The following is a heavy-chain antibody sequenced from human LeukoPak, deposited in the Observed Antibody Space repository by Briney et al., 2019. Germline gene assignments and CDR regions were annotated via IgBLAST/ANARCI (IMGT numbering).Heavy chain of an antibody. CDR1: GGSFSGYY. CDR3: ARASYPNWFDP. V-gene: IGHV4-34*01. D-gene: IGHD1-26*01. Sequence: TETLSLTCAVYGGSFSGYYWSWIRQPPGKGLEWIGEINHSGSTNYNPSLKSRVTISVDTSKNQFSLKLSSETAADTAVYYCARASYPNWFDPWGQGTLVTVSS. J-gene: IGHJ5*02. CDR2: INHSGST.